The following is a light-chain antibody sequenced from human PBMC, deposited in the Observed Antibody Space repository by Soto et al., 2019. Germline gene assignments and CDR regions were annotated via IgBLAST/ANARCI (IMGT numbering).Light chain of an antibody. V-gene: IGKV3-20*01. J-gene: IGKJ3*01. Sequence: EIVLTQSPGTLSLSPGERATLSCRASQSVSSSYLTWYQQKPGQSPRLLIYGASSRATGIPDRFSGSGSGTDFTLTISRLEPEDFAFYYCQQYANSLFTFGPGTKVDIK. CDR2: GAS. CDR1: QSVSSSY. CDR3: QQYANSLFT.